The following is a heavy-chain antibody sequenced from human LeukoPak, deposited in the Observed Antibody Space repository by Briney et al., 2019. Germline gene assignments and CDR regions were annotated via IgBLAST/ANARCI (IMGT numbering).Heavy chain of an antibody. CDR2: MNPNSGNT. D-gene: IGHD6-13*01. V-gene: IGHV1-8*01. Sequence: ASVKVSCKASGYTFTSYDINRVRQATAQGLEWMGWMNPNSGNTGYAQKFQGRVTMTRNTSISTAYMELSSLRSEDTAVYYCARRVGSSWTYYYYYGMDVWGQGTTVTVSS. CDR3: ARRVGSSWTYYYYYGMDV. J-gene: IGHJ6*02. CDR1: GYTFTSYD.